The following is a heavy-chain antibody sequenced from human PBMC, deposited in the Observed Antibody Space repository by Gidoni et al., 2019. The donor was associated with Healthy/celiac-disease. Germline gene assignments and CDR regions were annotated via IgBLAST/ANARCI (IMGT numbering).Heavy chain of an antibody. V-gene: IGHV3-23*01. CDR2: ISGSGGSS. D-gene: IGHD3-10*01. CDR1: GFTFSSYA. Sequence: EVQLLESGGGLVQPGGSLRLSCSASGFTFSSYAMSWVRQAPGKGLEWVAAISGSGGSSYYADSVKGRFTISRDNSKNTLYLQRNSLRAEDTAVYYCARATMVRGVYWGQGTLVTVSS. CDR3: ARATMVRGVY. J-gene: IGHJ4*02.